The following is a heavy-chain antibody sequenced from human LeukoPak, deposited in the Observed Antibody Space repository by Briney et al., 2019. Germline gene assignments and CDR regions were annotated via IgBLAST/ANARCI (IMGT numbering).Heavy chain of an antibody. CDR1: GXTFSSYG. Sequence: PGGALRLSCAASGXTFSSYGVHWVRQAPGKGLEWVAVISYDGSNKYYADSVNGRFTISRDNSKNTLYLQMNRLRAEDTAVYYCAKNLIAARRPYYYYGMDVWGQGPTVTVSS. CDR2: ISYDGSNK. CDR3: AKNLIAARRPYYYYGMDV. J-gene: IGHJ6*02. V-gene: IGHV3-30*18. D-gene: IGHD6-6*01.